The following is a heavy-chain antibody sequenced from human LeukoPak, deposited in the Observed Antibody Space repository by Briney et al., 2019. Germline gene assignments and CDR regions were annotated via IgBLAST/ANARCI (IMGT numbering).Heavy chain of an antibody. Sequence: ASVKVSCKASGGTFSSYAISWVRQATGQGLEWMGWMNPNSGNTGYAQKFQGRVTMTRNTSISTAYMELSSLRSEDTAVYYCAADMGRGYSGYEYGQYYYYYGMDVWGQGTTVTVSS. CDR2: MNPNSGNT. D-gene: IGHD5-12*01. CDR1: GGTFSSYA. V-gene: IGHV1-8*02. CDR3: AADMGRGYSGYEYGQYYYYYGMDV. J-gene: IGHJ6*02.